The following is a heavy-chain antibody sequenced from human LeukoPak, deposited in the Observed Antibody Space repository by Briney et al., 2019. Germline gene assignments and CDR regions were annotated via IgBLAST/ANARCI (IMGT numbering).Heavy chain of an antibody. Sequence: GGSLRLSCAASGFTFSSYWMHWVRQAPGKGLVWVSGVSGGGSSTYYADSVKGRFTISRDNSKNMLYLQMNSLRAEDTAVYYCAKDLYTSRYACCFDYWGQGTLVTVSS. D-gene: IGHD6-13*01. CDR3: AKDLYTSRYACCFDY. J-gene: IGHJ4*02. CDR2: VSGGGSST. V-gene: IGHV3-23*01. CDR1: GFTFSSYW.